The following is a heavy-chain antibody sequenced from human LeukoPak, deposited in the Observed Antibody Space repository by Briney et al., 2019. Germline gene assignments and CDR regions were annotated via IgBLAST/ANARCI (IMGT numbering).Heavy chain of an antibody. CDR1: GFTFSSFW. V-gene: IGHV3-7*01. D-gene: IGHD5-18*01. CDR2: IKEDGSVK. Sequence: GGSLRLSCAASGFTFSSFWMIWVRQAPGKGLEWVANIKEDGSVKNYVDSVKGRFTISRDNAKNSLYLQMNSLRAEDTAVFYCARGYSYGYYFDYWGQGTLVTVSS. CDR3: ARGYSYGYYFDY. J-gene: IGHJ4*02.